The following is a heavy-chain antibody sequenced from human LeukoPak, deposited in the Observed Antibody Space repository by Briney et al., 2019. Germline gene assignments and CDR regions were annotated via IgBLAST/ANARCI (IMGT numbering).Heavy chain of an antibody. CDR3: ARSSILTLSNWFDP. CDR1: GGSISSYY. J-gene: IGHJ5*02. V-gene: IGHV4-59*05. CDR2: IYYSGST. D-gene: IGHD3-9*01. Sequence: SETLSLTCTVSGGSISSYYWSWIRQPPGKGLEWIGSIYYSGSTYYNPSLKSRVTISVDTSKNQFSLKLSSVTAADTAVYYCARSSILTLSNWFDPWGQGTLVTVSS.